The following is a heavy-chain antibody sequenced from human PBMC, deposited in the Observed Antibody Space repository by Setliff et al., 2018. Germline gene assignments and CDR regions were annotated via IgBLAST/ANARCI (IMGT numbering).Heavy chain of an antibody. CDR3: AKVGIFGGGYFDS. CDR2: ISSRTNTV. J-gene: IGHJ4*02. CDR1: GFSFYNYD. Sequence: GGSLRLSCAASGFSFYNYDMNWVRQAPGKGLEWISYISSRTNTVFYADSVKGRFTVSRDNAKNSLFLEMNGLRDDDTAVYYCAKVGIFGGGYFDSWGQGTLVTVSS. V-gene: IGHV3-48*02. D-gene: IGHD3-3*01.